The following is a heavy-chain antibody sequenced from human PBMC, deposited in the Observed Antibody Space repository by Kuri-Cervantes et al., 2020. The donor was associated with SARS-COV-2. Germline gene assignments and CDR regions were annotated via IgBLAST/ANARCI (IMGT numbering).Heavy chain of an antibody. J-gene: IGHJ5*02. D-gene: IGHD3-16*01. V-gene: IGHV3-30*04. Sequence: GESLKISCAASGFIFSSHALHWVRQAPGKGLEWVAVISYDGSNKYYADSVKGRFTISRDNSKNTLYLQMNSLRAEDTAVYYCARDGGGWFDPWGQGTLVTVSS. CDR1: GFIFSSHA. CDR3: ARDGGGWFDP. CDR2: ISYDGSNK.